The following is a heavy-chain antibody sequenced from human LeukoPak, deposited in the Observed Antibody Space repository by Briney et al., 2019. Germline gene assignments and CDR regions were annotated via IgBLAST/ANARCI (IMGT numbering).Heavy chain of an antibody. CDR3: ATGGIQLWLLPDY. D-gene: IGHD5-18*01. V-gene: IGHV1-24*01. J-gene: IGHJ4*02. Sequence: ASVMVSCKVTGYTVTELSMDGVRQAPGKWLEWMGGCDPEDGETIYAQKFQGRVTMTEDISTDTAYMELSSLRSEDTAVYYCATGGIQLWLLPDYWGQGTLVTVSS. CDR1: GYTVTELS. CDR2: CDPEDGET.